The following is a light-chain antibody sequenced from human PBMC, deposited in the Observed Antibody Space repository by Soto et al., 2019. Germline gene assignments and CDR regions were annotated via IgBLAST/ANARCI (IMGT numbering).Light chain of an antibody. J-gene: IGKJ2*01. Sequence: DIVLTQTPLSSAVTLGQPASISCRSSESLVYNDGSTYLSWLHQRPGQPPRLLFYKISNRFSGVPDRFSGSGARTDFTLRISRVEAEDVGVYYCMQTKQFPYTFGQGTKLEI. CDR2: KIS. CDR3: MQTKQFPYT. V-gene: IGKV2-24*01. CDR1: ESLVYNDGSTY.